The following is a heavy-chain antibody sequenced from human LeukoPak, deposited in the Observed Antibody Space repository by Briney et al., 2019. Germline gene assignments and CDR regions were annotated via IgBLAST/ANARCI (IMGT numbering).Heavy chain of an antibody. CDR3: ARTYYYPVTGYYSGRGPMDS. V-gene: IGHV4-61*02. CDR2: IYTSGRT. CDR1: GGSISRGSHH. Sequence: SETLSLTRTLCGGSISRGSHHWSWIRQPAAKVLEWIGRIYTSGRTNYNHSLKSRVTISVDMPKKQFSMNLSSGTPADTSVYHCARTYYYPVTGYYSGRGPMDSWGQGTLVTVSS. D-gene: IGHD3-9*01. J-gene: IGHJ4*02.